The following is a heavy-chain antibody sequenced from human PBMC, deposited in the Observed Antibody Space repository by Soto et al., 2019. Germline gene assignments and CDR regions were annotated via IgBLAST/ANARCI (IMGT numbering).Heavy chain of an antibody. CDR3: ARAGVEEAIQVGCCQN. CDR2: ISGGGGST. J-gene: IGHJ1*01. CDR1: GFIFSNYA. D-gene: IGHD2-8*01. Sequence: EVQLLESGGGLVQPGGSLRLSCAASGFIFSNYAMSWVRQAPGKGLEWVSSISGGGGSTYYADSVKGRFTISRDNSKNMLFLQMNSLRAEYTAVYYCARAGVEEAIQVGCCQNWGQGTLVTVSS. V-gene: IGHV3-23*01.